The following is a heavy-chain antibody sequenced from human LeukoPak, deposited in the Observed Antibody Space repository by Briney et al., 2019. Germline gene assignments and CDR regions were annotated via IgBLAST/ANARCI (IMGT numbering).Heavy chain of an antibody. Sequence: PGRSLRLSCAVSGFTFSSYAMHWVRQAPGKELEWVAVISYDGSNKYYADSVKGRFTISRDNSKNTLYLQTNSLRAEDTAVYYCARSVAVAGTYRLFDYWGQGTLVTVSS. V-gene: IGHV3-30-3*01. CDR2: ISYDGSNK. D-gene: IGHD6-19*01. CDR1: GFTFSSYA. CDR3: ARSVAVAGTYRLFDY. J-gene: IGHJ4*02.